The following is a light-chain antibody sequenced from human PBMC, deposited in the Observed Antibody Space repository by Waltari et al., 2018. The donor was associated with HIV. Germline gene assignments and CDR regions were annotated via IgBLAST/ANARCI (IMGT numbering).Light chain of an antibody. CDR2: LNSDGSH. CDR1: RGHSNSA. V-gene: IGLV4-69*01. Sequence: QLVLTQSPSASASLGPSVKLTCTLSRGHSNSALAWQQQQPEKAPRYLMRLNSDGSHTKGDGIPDRFSGSSSGAERYLIISSLQSEDEADYYCQTWGTGIHVVFGGGTKLTVL. CDR3: QTWGTGIHVV. J-gene: IGLJ3*02.